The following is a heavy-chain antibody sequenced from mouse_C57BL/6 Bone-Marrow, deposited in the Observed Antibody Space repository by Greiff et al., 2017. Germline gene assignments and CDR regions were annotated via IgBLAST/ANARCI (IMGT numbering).Heavy chain of an antibody. CDR3: ARGAQALFAY. V-gene: IGHV1-81*01. D-gene: IGHD3-2*02. J-gene: IGHJ3*01. CDR1: GYTFTSYG. CDR2: IYPRSGNN. Sequence: VKLVESGAELARPGASVKLSCKASGYTFTSYGISWVKQRTGQGLEWIGEIYPRSGNNYYNEKFKGKATLTADKSYSTAYMELRSLTSEDSAVYFCARGAQALFAYWGQGTLVTVSA.